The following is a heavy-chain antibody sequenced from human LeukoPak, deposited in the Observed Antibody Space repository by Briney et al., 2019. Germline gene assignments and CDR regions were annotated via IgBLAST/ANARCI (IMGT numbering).Heavy chain of an antibody. V-gene: IGHV3-11*04. Sequence: GGSLRLSCAASGFTFSDYYMSWIRQAPGKGLEWVSYISSSGSTIYYADSVKGRFTISRDNAKNSRYLQMNSLRAEDTAVYYCASPINYDYVWGSYYSWGQGTLVTVSS. CDR3: ASPINYDYVWGSYYS. CDR2: ISSSGSTI. J-gene: IGHJ5*02. CDR1: GFTFSDYY. D-gene: IGHD3-16*01.